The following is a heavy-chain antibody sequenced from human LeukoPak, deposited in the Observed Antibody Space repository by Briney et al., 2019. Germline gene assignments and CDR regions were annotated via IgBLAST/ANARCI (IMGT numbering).Heavy chain of an antibody. V-gene: IGHV4-59*01. CDR3: ARVGRSSTSYYMDV. Sequence: SETLSLTCTVSGGSISSYYWTWIRQPPGKGLEWIGYIYYIGSTNYNPSLNSRVTISLDTSKNQFSLKLSSVTAADTAVYYCARVGRSSTSYYMDVWGKGTTVTVSS. CDR1: GGSISSYY. J-gene: IGHJ6*03. CDR2: IYYIGST. D-gene: IGHD2-2*01.